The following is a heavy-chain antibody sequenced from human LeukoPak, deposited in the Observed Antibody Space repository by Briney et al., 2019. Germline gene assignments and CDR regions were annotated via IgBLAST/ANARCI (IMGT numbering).Heavy chain of an antibody. CDR1: GFTFSSYG. J-gene: IGHJ4*02. CDR2: ISYDGSNK. V-gene: IGHV3-30*18. D-gene: IGHD3-16*01. CDR3: AKWGLGPNDY. Sequence: GGSLRLSCAASGFTFSSYGMHWVRQAPGKGLEWVAVISYDGSNKYYADSVKGRFTISRDNSKNTLYLQMNSLRAEDTAVYYCAKWGLGPNDYWGQGTLVTVSS.